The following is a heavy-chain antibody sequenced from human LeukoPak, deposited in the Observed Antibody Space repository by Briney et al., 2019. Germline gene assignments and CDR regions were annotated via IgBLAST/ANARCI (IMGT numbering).Heavy chain of an antibody. Sequence: GESLKISCKGSGYSFTSYWIGWVRQMPGKGLEWMGIIYPGDSDTRYSPSFQGQVTISADKSISTAYLQWSSLKASDTAMYYCARLRDDFWSAPRRGWFDPWGQGTLVTVSS. CDR3: ARLRDDFWSAPRRGWFDP. J-gene: IGHJ5*02. CDR2: IYPGDSDT. D-gene: IGHD3-3*01. V-gene: IGHV5-51*01. CDR1: GYSFTSYW.